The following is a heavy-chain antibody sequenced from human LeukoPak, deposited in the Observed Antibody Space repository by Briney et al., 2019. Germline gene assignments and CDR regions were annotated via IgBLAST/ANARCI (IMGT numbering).Heavy chain of an antibody. J-gene: IGHJ4*02. D-gene: IGHD3-16*01. V-gene: IGHV3-23*01. CDR2: MSGSGSST. Sequence: GGSLRLSCAASGFTFNTYAMSWVRQAPGKGLEWVSSMSGSGSSTYYADSVKGRFTISRDNSKNTLYLQMNSLRAEDTAVYYCAKGGRGTYDYWGQGSLVTVSS. CDR3: AKGGRGTYDY. CDR1: GFTFNTYA.